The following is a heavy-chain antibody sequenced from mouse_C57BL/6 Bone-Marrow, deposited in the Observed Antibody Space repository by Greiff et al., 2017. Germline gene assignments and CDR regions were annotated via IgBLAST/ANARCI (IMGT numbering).Heavy chain of an antibody. J-gene: IGHJ3*01. Sequence: QVQLKQSGAELARPGASVKMSCKASGYTFTSYTMHWVKQRPGQGLEWIGYINPSSGYTKYNQKFKDKATLTADKSSSTAYMQLSSLTSEDSAVYYCARWRIEGWFAYWGQGTLVTVSA. CDR3: ARWRIEGWFAY. CDR2: INPSSGYT. V-gene: IGHV1-4*01. CDR1: GYTFTSYT.